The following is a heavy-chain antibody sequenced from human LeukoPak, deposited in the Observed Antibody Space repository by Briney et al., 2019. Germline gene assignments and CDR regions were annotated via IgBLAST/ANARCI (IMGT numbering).Heavy chain of an antibody. Sequence: SETLSLTCDVYGGSVSGYYWSWIRQPPGKGLEWIGEINHSGSTNHNPSLKSRVTISINTSKNQFSLKLSSVTAADTAVYYCARRNGQDIVATFRRRYYFAYWGQGTLVTVSS. CDR1: GGSVSGYY. V-gene: IGHV4-34*01. CDR3: ARRNGQDIVATFRRRYYFAY. J-gene: IGHJ4*02. CDR2: INHSGST. D-gene: IGHD5-12*01.